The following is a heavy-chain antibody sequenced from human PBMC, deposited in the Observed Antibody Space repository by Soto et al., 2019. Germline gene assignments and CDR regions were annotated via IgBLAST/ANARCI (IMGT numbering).Heavy chain of an antibody. V-gene: IGHV3-30-3*01. CDR2: ISDDGSNK. Sequence: GGSLRLSCAASGFTFSSYAMHWVRKATGKGLEWVAVISDDGSNKYYADSVKGRFTISRDNSKNTLYLQMNSLRAEDTAVYYCARGVMGRGYYDFWSGYVGVGVWAQGTTVTVSS. D-gene: IGHD3-3*01. J-gene: IGHJ6*02. CDR1: GFTFSSYA. CDR3: ARGVMGRGYYDFWSGYVGVGV.